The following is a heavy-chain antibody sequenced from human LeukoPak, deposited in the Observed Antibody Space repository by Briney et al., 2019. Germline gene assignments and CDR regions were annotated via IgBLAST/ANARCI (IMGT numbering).Heavy chain of an antibody. Sequence: GGSLRLSCAASGFTFDDYGMSWVRQAPGKGLEWVSGINWNGGSTGYADSVKGRFTISRDNAKNSLYLQMNSLRAEDTALYYCARGVAVAGTLDALDIWGQGTMVTVSS. J-gene: IGHJ3*02. CDR2: INWNGGST. V-gene: IGHV3-20*04. CDR1: GFTFDDYG. CDR3: ARGVAVAGTLDALDI. D-gene: IGHD6-19*01.